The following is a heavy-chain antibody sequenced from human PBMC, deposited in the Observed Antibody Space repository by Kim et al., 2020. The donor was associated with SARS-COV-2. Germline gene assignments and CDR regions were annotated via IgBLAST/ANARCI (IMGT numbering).Heavy chain of an antibody. V-gene: IGHV3-30*02. D-gene: IGHD2-2*02. CDR3: AKFPYCSSTSCYIFGAFDI. Sequence: GRFTISRDNSKNTLYLQMNSLRAEDTAVYYCAKFPYCSSTSCYIFGAFDIWGQGTMVTVSS. J-gene: IGHJ3*02.